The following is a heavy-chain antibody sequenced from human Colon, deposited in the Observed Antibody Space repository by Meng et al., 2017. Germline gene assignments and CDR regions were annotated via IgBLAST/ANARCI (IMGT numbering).Heavy chain of an antibody. J-gene: IGHJ3*02. Sequence: GSLRLSCTVSGGSISSYYWSWIRQPPGKGLEWIGYIYYSGSTNYNPSLKSRVTISVDTSKNQFSLKLSSVTAADTAVYYCARDVYYYGSGSYYSGDAFDIWGQATMATVSS. CDR3: ARDVYYYGSGSYYSGDAFDI. CDR2: IYYSGST. D-gene: IGHD3-10*01. CDR1: GGSISSYY. V-gene: IGHV4-59*01.